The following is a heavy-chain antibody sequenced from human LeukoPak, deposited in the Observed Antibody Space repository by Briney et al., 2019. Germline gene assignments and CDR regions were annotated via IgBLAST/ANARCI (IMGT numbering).Heavy chain of an antibody. CDR3: ARNYYGSGSPPV. CDR1: GGSISSSSYY. CDR2: IYYSGST. J-gene: IGHJ4*02. D-gene: IGHD3-10*01. Sequence: SETLSLTCTVSGGSISSSSYYWGWIRQPPGKGLEWIGSIYYSGSTYYNPSLKSRVTISVDTSKNQFSLKLSSETAADTAVYYCARNYYGSGSPPVWGQGTLVTVSS. V-gene: IGHV4-39*07.